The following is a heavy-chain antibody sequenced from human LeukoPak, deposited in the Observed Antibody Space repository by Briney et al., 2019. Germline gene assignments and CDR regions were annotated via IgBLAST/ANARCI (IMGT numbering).Heavy chain of an antibody. J-gene: IGHJ5*02. CDR2: ISHSGST. D-gene: IGHD6-13*01. CDR1: GGSFSGYY. CDR3: ARGRGIAAAGTRRPGWFDP. V-gene: IGHV4-34*01. Sequence: SETLSLTCAVYGGSFSGYYWSWIRQPPGKGLEWIGEISHSGSTNYNPSLKSRVTISVDTSKNQFSLKLSSVTAADTAVYYCARGRGIAAAGTRRPGWFDPWGQGTLVTVSS.